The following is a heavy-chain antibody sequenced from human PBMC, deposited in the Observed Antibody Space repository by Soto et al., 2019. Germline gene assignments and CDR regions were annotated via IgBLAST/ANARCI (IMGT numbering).Heavy chain of an antibody. J-gene: IGHJ5*02. D-gene: IGHD2-2*01. CDR1: GDSISRGGYY. V-gene: IGHV4-31*03. Sequence: QVQLQESGPGLVKPSQTLSLSCTVSGDSISRGGYYWNWIRQHPRKGLEWIGYIYHSGSTNYNPSLKRRVTISVDTYKNQLSLELTNVTAADTAVYYCVRDGAGAYALGWFGPWGQGILVTVSS. CDR3: VRDGAGAYALGWFGP. CDR2: IYHSGST.